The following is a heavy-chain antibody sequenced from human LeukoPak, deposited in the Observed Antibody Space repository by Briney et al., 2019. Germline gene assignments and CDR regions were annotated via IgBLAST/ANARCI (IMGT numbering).Heavy chain of an antibody. J-gene: IGHJ5*02. CDR2: ISGSGGST. CDR3: LTGYNHAVDWFDP. Sequence: GGSLRLSCVVSGFTFSSYAMSWVRQAPGKGLEWVSGISGSGGSTYYADSVKGRFTISRDNSKNTLYLQMNSLRAEDTAVYYCLTGYNHAVDWFDPWGQGTLVTVSS. D-gene: IGHD3-9*01. V-gene: IGHV3-23*01. CDR1: GFTFSSYA.